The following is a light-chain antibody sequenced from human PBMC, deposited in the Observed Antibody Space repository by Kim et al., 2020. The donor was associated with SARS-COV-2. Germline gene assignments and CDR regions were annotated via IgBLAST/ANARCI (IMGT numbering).Light chain of an antibody. CDR3: QQYNNWPYT. CDR2: GTF. V-gene: IGKV3-15*01. CDR1: QSLNSN. J-gene: IGKJ2*01. Sequence: SVSPGERATPSCRASQSLNSNLAWYQQKPGQAPRLLIYGTFTRAPGIPDNFSGSRSGTEFTLTISSLHSEDFALYYCQQYNNWPYTFGQGTKLEI.